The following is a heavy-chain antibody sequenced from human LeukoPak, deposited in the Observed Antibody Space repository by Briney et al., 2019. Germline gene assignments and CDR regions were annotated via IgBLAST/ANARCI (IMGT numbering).Heavy chain of an antibody. D-gene: IGHD5-24*01. CDR3: VRAMDPLDTFNYQYAMDV. V-gene: IGHV1-18*01. CDR1: GYTFTRYG. J-gene: IGHJ6*02. CDR2: ISGYNGNT. Sequence: ASVKVSCKASGYTFTRYGMTWARQAPGQGLEWMGWISGYNGNTNYAQKFQGRVTMTKDTSTSRVYMELRSLRPDDTAVYYCVRAMDPLDTFNYQYAMDVWGQGTMVTVSS.